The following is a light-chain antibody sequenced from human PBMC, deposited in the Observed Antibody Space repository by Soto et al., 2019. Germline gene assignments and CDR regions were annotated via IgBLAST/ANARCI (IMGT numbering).Light chain of an antibody. Sequence: EIVMTQSPATLSVSPGERATLSCRASQSVSSNLAWYQQKPGQAPRLLIYGASTRDTGVPARFSGSGSGTEFTLTISSLQPEDFAVYYCQQYGSSPWTFGQGTKVDIK. CDR3: QQYGSSPWT. V-gene: IGKV3-15*01. CDR2: GAS. CDR1: QSVSSN. J-gene: IGKJ1*01.